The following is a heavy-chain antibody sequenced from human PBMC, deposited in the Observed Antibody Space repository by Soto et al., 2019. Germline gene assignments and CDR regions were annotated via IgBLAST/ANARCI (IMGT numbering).Heavy chain of an antibody. CDR1: GYTFTGYY. D-gene: IGHD3-22*01. CDR3: TRDSYYYDSSGYPNQNWFDP. J-gene: IGHJ5*02. CDR2: INPNSGGT. V-gene: IGHV1-2*04. Sequence: QVQLVQSGAEVKKPGASVKVSCKASGYTFTGYYMHWVRQAPGQGLEWMGWINPNSGGTNYAQKFQGWVTMTRDTSISTAYMELSRLRSDDTAVYYCTRDSYYYDSSGYPNQNWFDPWGQGTLVTVSS.